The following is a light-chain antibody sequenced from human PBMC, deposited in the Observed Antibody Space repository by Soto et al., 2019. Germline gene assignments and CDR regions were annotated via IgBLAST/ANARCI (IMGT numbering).Light chain of an antibody. Sequence: IVVKQSPGALSVSQGERATLSGRASQSVGNKLAWYQQKPGQGPRLLIYDASTRATVIPARFSGSGSGTDFTLTISSLEPEDVAVYFCQQRSDWPSNTFGQGTRLDIK. CDR2: DAS. J-gene: IGKJ5*01. V-gene: IGKV3-11*01. CDR3: QQRSDWPSNT. CDR1: QSVGNK.